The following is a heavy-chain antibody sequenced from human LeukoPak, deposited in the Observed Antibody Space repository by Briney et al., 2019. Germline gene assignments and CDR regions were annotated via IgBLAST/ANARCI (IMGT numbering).Heavy chain of an antibody. Sequence: GGSLRLSCAASGFPFSSYAMHWVRQAPGKGLEWVAVISYDGSNKYYADSVKGRFTTSRDNSKNTLYLQMNSLRAEDTAVYYCARDLGVLRRYDAFDIWGQGTMVTVSS. CDR2: ISYDGSNK. V-gene: IGHV3-30-3*01. D-gene: IGHD1-26*01. CDR1: GFPFSSYA. CDR3: ARDLGVLRRYDAFDI. J-gene: IGHJ3*02.